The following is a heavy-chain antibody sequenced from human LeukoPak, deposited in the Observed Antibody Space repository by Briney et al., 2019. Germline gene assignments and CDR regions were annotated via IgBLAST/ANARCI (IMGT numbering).Heavy chain of an antibody. V-gene: IGHV4-4*09. CDR2: IYTSGST. Sequence: SETLSLTCTVSGGSISSYYWSWIRQPPGKGLGWIGYIYTSGSTNYNPSLKSRVTISVDTSKNQFSLKLSSVTAADTAVYYCARGPRSYSSLSDYYYYYMDVWGKGTTVTVSS. CDR1: GGSISSYY. J-gene: IGHJ6*03. CDR3: ARGPRSYSSLSDYYYYYMDV. D-gene: IGHD6-6*01.